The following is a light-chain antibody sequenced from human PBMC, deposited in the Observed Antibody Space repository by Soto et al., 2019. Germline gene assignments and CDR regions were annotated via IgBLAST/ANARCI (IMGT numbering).Light chain of an antibody. J-gene: IGKJ2*01. CDR3: QQYGPSPMYT. V-gene: IGKV1-5*03. CDR1: QTISSW. Sequence: DIQMTQSPSTLSGSVGDRVTITCRASQTISSWLAWYQQKPGKAPKLLIYKASTLKSGVPSRFSGSGSGTEFTLTISRLEPEDFAVYYCQQYGPSPMYTFGQGTNLEIK. CDR2: KAS.